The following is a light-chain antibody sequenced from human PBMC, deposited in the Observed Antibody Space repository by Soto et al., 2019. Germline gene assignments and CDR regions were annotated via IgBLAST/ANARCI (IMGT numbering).Light chain of an antibody. Sequence: EIVLTQSPATLSLSPGERATLSCRASQTVGRSLAWYQQKPGQAPRLLISDASNRATGIPARFSGSGSGTDYTLTISSLDSEAFAIDYCQQRYNWPLTFGQGTRLEIK. CDR1: QTVGRS. V-gene: IGKV3-11*01. CDR3: QQRYNWPLT. CDR2: DAS. J-gene: IGKJ5*01.